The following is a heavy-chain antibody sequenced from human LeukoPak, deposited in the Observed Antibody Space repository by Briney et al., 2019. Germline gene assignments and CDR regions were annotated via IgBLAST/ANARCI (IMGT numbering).Heavy chain of an antibody. V-gene: IGHV3-23*01. D-gene: IGHD2-2*02. CDR2: ISGSGGNT. CDR3: AGCSSTSCYMYDY. J-gene: IGHJ4*02. CDR1: GFTFSSYA. Sequence: GGSLRLSCAASGFTFSSYAMNWVRQAPGKGLEWVSAISGSGGNTYYADSVKGRFTISRDSSKNTLYLQMNSLRAEDTAVYYCAGCSSTSCYMYDYWGQGTLVTVSS.